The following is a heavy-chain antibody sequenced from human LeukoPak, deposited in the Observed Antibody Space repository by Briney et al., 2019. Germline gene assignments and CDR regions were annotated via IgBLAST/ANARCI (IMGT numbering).Heavy chain of an antibody. CDR1: GFTFSSYA. CDR2: ISGSGGTT. V-gene: IGHV3-23*01. J-gene: IGHJ3*02. Sequence: GGSLRLSCAASGFTFSSYAMSWVRQAPGKGLEWVSGISGSGGTTNYADSVKGRFSISRDNSKSTLFLQMNSLRAEDTAVHYCAKATGTGGFDIWGQGTMVTVSS. D-gene: IGHD1-7*01. CDR3: AKATGTGGFDI.